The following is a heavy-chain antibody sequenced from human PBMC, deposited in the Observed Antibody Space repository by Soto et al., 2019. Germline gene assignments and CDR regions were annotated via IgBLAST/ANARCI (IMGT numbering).Heavy chain of an antibody. Sequence: TSETLSLTCTVSDGSISGYYWSWIRQPPGQGLEWIGYMYNTGSTVYTPSFKSRVTISVDTSKNQFSLKLNSVTAADTAVYYCARDLWGYCGTDCYPLDVWGQGTTVTVSS. CDR1: DGSISGYY. CDR2: MYNTGST. J-gene: IGHJ6*02. CDR3: ARDLWGYCGTDCYPLDV. V-gene: IGHV4-59*01. D-gene: IGHD2-21*02.